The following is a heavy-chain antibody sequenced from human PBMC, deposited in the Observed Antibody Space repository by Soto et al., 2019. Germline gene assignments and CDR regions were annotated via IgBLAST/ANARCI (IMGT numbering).Heavy chain of an antibody. J-gene: IGHJ4*02. CDR2: IYYRGNA. CDR1: DDAINSDKYY. Sequence: QLQLQESGPGLVKPSETLSLTCSVSDDAINSDKYYWGWILQPPGKGLEWIGRIYYRGNAYYNPSLHTRFTIALAKSRSQSSLKLKSVTAAASAVYFCARLEGMATISYYFDFWGPGALGTVSS. D-gene: IGHD2-8*01. V-gene: IGHV4-39*01. CDR3: ARLEGMATISYYFDF.